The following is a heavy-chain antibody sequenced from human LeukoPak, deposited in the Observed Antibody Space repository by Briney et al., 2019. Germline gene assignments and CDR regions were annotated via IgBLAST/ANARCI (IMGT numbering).Heavy chain of an antibody. J-gene: IGHJ4*02. CDR1: GGSISSYY. CDR2: IYYSGST. V-gene: IGHV4-59*12. D-gene: IGHD3-22*01. CDR3: AREPKYYYDSSGYVDY. Sequence: SETLSLTCTVSGGSISSYYWSWIRQPPGKGLEWIGYIYYSGSTNYNPSLKSRVTISVDTSKNQFSLKLSSVTAADTAVYYCAREPKYYYDSSGYVDYWGQGTLVTVSS.